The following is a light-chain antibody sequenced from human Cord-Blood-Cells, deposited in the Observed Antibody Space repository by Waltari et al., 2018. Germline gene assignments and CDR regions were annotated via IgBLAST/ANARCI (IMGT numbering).Light chain of an antibody. CDR2: EDN. J-gene: IGLJ3*02. V-gene: IGLV6-57*01. CDR3: QSYDSSNQV. CDR1: SGSIATNY. Sequence: NFMLTQPHSVSESPGKTVTISCTRSSGSIATNYVQWYQPPPGSSPTTALYEDNQRPSGVPDRFSGSIDSSSNSASLTISGLKTEDEADYYCQSYDSSNQVFGGGTKLTVL.